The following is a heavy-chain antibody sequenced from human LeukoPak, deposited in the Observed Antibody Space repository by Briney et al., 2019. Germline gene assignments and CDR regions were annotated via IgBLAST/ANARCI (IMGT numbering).Heavy chain of an antibody. Sequence: SETLSLTCTVYGGSIRSGGYYWSWIRQHPGKGLEWIGYIYYSGSTDYNPSLKSRVTISVDTSKNEFSQKLSSVTAAAELLNSCARRARNSLGYYYYGMDVWGQGTTVTVSS. CDR1: GGSIRSGGYY. D-gene: IGHD1-14*01. CDR3: ARRARNSLGYYYYGMDV. J-gene: IGHJ6*02. V-gene: IGHV4-31*03. CDR2: IYYSGST.